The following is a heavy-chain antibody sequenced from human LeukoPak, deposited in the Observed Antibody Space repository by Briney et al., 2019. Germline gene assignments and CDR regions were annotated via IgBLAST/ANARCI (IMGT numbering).Heavy chain of an antibody. D-gene: IGHD2-2*01. J-gene: IGHJ4*02. V-gene: IGHV4-34*01. CDR2: INHSGST. CDR1: GGSFSGYY. CDR3: ARGSKRGPGYCSSTSCAYFDY. Sequence: SGTLSLTCAVYGGSFSGYYWSWIRQPPGKGLEWIGEINHSGSTNYNPSLKSRVTISVDTSKNQFSLKLSSVTAADTAVYYCARGSKRGPGYCSSTSCAYFDYWGQGTLVTVSS.